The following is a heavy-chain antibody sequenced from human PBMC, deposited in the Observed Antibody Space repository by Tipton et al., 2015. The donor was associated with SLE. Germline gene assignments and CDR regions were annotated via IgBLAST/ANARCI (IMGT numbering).Heavy chain of an antibody. J-gene: IGHJ2*01. Sequence: VQLVQSGAEVKKPGESLKISCKGSGYSFSNYWIGWVRQMPGKGLEWMGIVYPGDSKSRYSPSFQGQVTISADKSIGTAYLQWSSLKASDTAMYYCARQWEYPGYFDLWGRGTLVTVSS. D-gene: IGHD1-26*01. CDR1: GYSFSNYW. CDR2: VYPGDSKS. CDR3: ARQWEYPGYFDL. V-gene: IGHV5-51*01.